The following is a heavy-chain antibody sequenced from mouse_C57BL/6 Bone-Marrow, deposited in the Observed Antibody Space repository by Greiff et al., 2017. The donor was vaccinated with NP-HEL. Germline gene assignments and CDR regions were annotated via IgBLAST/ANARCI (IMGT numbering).Heavy chain of an antibody. CDR3: VRHHDGYDPSCFAY. D-gene: IGHD2-2*01. CDR2: ISSKSTNYAT. J-gene: IGHJ3*01. CDR1: GFSFHTYA. V-gene: IGHV10-1*01. Sequence: DVHLVESGGGLVQPKGSLKLSCAASGFSFHTYAMNWVRQAPGKGLEWVARISSKSTNYATYYADSVKDRFTISRDDSESMLYLQMNNLKTEDTAMYYCVRHHDGYDPSCFAYWGQGTLVTVSA.